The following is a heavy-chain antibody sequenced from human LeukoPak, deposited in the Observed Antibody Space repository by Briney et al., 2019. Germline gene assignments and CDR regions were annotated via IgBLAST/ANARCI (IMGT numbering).Heavy chain of an antibody. J-gene: IGHJ4*02. CDR1: GGSFSGYY. V-gene: IGHV4-34*01. D-gene: IGHD6-19*01. CDR3: ARGTLYSGWSYYFDY. Sequence: SETLSLTCAVYGGSFSGYYWSWIRQPPGKGLEWIGEINHSVSTNYNPSLKSRVTISVDTSKNQFSLKLSSVTAADTAVYYCARGTLYSGWSYYFDYWGQGSQVTVSS. CDR2: INHSVST.